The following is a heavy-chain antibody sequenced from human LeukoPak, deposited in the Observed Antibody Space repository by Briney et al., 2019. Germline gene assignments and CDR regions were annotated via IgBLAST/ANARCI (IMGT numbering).Heavy chain of an antibody. CDR1: GFTFSSYA. J-gene: IGHJ4*02. CDR3: ARVGGSGSVGY. D-gene: IGHD3-10*01. CDR2: ISYDGSNK. Sequence: GGSLRLSCAASGFTFSSYAMHWVRQAPGKGLEWVAVISYDGSNKYYADSVKGRFTISRDNAKNSLYLQMNSLRAEDTAVYYCARVGGSGSVGYWGQGTLVTVSS. V-gene: IGHV3-30-3*01.